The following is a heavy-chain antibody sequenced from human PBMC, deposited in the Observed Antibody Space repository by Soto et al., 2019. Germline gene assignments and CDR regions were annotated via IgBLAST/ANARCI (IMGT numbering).Heavy chain of an antibody. CDR2: INPSSGNT. V-gene: IGHV1-8*01. J-gene: IGHJ6*02. D-gene: IGHD1-1*01. Sequence: QVQLVQSGAEVKKPGASVKVSCKASGYSFTRHDINWVRQAPGQGLEWMGWINPSSGNTGYAQRFLGRLTMTTDTSTSTAYMELSGLKSEDTAIYYCAREGILLSGGIVFYGMDVGGQGTTVTVPS. CDR3: AREGILLSGGIVFYGMDV. CDR1: GYSFTRHD.